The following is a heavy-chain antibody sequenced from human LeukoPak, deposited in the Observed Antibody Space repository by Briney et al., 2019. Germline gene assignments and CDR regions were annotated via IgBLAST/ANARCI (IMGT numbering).Heavy chain of an antibody. Sequence: LVCVSRITSPCSTTTYPPSVQPPFTISRANPKNPLYLQMNSLRAEDTAVYYCARQNWFDHWGQGTLVTVSS. CDR3: ARQNWFDH. CDR2: ITSPCSTT. J-gene: IGHJ5*02. V-gene: IGHV3-74*01.